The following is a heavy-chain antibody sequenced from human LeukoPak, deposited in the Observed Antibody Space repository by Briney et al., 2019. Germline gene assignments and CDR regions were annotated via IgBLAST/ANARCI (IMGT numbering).Heavy chain of an antibody. D-gene: IGHD3/OR15-3a*01. V-gene: IGHV3-33*01. CDR2: IWYDGSNK. Sequence: GGSLRLSCAASGFTFSSYGMHWVRQAPGKGLEWVAVIWYDGSNKYYADSVKGRFTISRDNSKNTLYLQMNSLRAEDTAVYYCARDLFGLYYYGMDVWGQGTTVTVSS. J-gene: IGHJ6*02. CDR3: ARDLFGLYYYGMDV. CDR1: GFTFSSYG.